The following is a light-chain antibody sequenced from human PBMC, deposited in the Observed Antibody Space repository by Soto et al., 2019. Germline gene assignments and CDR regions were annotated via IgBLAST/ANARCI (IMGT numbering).Light chain of an antibody. CDR3: QQYDNLPLT. V-gene: IGKV1-33*01. CDR1: QDISNY. J-gene: IGKJ4*01. Sequence: IQMTQSPSSLSASVGNSVTIVCQASQDISNYLNWYQQKQGKAPKLVIYDASNLETGVPSRFSGSGSGTDFNFTISSLQPEDIATYYCQQYDNLPLTFGGGTKVDIK. CDR2: DAS.